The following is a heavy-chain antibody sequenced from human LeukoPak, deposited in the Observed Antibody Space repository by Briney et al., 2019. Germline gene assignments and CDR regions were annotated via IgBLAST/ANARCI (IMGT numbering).Heavy chain of an antibody. V-gene: IGHV3-74*01. CDR2: ISPTGSTT. D-gene: IGHD6-6*01. J-gene: IGHJ4*02. Sequence: GGSLRLSCTASGFSFSGHWMHWARQLPGKGLVWVSRISPTGSTTSYADSVKGRFTVSRDNAKNTLYLQVNNLRAEDTAVYYCARGPNSNWSGLDFWGQGTLLTVPS. CDR1: GFSFSGHW. CDR3: ARGPNSNWSGLDF.